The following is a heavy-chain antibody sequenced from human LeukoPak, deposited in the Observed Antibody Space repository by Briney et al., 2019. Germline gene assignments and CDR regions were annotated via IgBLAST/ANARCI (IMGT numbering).Heavy chain of an antibody. CDR1: GFTFSSYG. V-gene: IGHV3-33*01. D-gene: IGHD3-10*01. CDR2: IRYDGSNK. Sequence: GGSLRLSCAASGFTFSSYGMHWVRQAPGKGLEWVAFIRYDGSNKYYADSVKGRFTISRDNSKNTLYLQMNSLRAEDTAVYYCARPLMYYYGSETYFWFDPWGQGTLVTVSS. CDR3: ARPLMYYYGSETYFWFDP. J-gene: IGHJ5*02.